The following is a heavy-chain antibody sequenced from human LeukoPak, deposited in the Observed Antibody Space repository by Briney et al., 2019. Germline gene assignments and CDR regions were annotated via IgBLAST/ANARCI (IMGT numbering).Heavy chain of an antibody. D-gene: IGHD3-22*01. CDR1: GGTFSSYA. J-gene: IGHJ4*02. V-gene: IGHV1-69*13. CDR2: IIPIFGTA. CDR3: ARELRGIDSSGYYLHLDY. Sequence: ASVKVSCKASGGTFSSYAISWVRQAPGQGLEWMGGIIPIFGTANYAQKFQGRVTITADESTSTAYMELSSLRSEDTAVYYCARELRGIDSSGYYLHLDYWGQGTLVTVSS.